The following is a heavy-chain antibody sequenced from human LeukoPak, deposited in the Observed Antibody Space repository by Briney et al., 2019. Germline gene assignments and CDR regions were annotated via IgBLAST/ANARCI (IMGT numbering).Heavy chain of an antibody. Sequence: NPSETLSLTCAVYGGSFSGYYWSWIRQPPGKGLEWIGEINHSGSTNYNPSLKSRVTISVDTSKNQFSLKLSPVTAADTAVYYCAREVVPAAIDYWGQGTLVTVSS. D-gene: IGHD2-2*01. CDR1: GGSFSGYY. CDR2: INHSGST. J-gene: IGHJ4*02. CDR3: AREVVPAAIDY. V-gene: IGHV4-34*01.